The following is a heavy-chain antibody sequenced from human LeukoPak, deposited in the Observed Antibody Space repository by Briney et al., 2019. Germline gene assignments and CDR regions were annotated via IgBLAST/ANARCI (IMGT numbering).Heavy chain of an antibody. CDR3: ARHCDLYSSSWFDY. CDR2: IYYSGST. J-gene: IGHJ4*02. D-gene: IGHD6-13*01. CDR1: VGSISSSSYY. V-gene: IGHV4-39*01. Sequence: SETLSLTCTVSVGSISSSSYYWGWIRQPPGKGLEWIGSIYYSGSTYYNPSLKSRVTISVDTSKNQFSLTLSSVTAAHTAVYYCARHCDLYSSSWFDYWGQGTLVTVSS.